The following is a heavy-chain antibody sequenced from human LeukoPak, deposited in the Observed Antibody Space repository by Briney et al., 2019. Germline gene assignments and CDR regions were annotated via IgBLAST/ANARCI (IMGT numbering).Heavy chain of an antibody. CDR3: AKDSRRFDY. CDR1: GFTFSSYA. CDR2: ISGSGSIT. J-gene: IGHJ4*02. Sequence: EGSLRLSCAASGFTFSSYAMSWVRQAPGKGLEWVSLISGSGSITYYADSVKGRFSISRDNSRNTVYLQMNSLRAEDTALYYCAKDSRRFDYWGQGTLVTVSS. V-gene: IGHV3-23*01.